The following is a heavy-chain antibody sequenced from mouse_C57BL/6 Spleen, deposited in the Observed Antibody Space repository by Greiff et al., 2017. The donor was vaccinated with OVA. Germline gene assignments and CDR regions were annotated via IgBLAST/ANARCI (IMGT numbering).Heavy chain of an antibody. Sequence: VQLQQSGPGLVAPSQSLSITCTVSGFSLTSYGVSWVRQPPGKGLEWLGVIWGDGSTNYHSALISRLSISKDNSKSQVFLKLNSLQTDDTATYYCARGLLRTRYYAMDYWGQGTSVTVSS. J-gene: IGHJ4*01. CDR2: IWGDGST. CDR1: GFSLTSYG. CDR3: ARGLLRTRYYAMDY. V-gene: IGHV2-3*01. D-gene: IGHD1-1*01.